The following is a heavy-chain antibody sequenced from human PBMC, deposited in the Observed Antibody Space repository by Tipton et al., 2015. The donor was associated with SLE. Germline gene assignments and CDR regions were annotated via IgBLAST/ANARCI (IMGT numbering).Heavy chain of an antibody. CDR3: ARDGGFDDSSGYLDY. CDR1: GFTLSSYA. CDR2: ISHDGSNR. D-gene: IGHD3-22*01. V-gene: IGHV3-30*04. J-gene: IGHJ4*02. Sequence: SLRLSCAVAGFTLSSYAMYWVRQAPGRGLEWVAVISHDGSNRYYAESVKGRFTISRDKSKNTLDLQMNSLRAEDTAVYHCARDGGFDDSSGYLDYWGQGTLVTVSS.